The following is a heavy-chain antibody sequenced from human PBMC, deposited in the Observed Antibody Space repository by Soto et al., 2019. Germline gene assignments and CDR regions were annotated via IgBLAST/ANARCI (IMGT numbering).Heavy chain of an antibody. J-gene: IGHJ4*02. CDR3: VRRRSGSYYVY. CDR1: GGSISSSGYY. V-gene: IGHV4-39*01. CDR2: IYYSGRT. D-gene: IGHD1-26*01. Sequence: QLQLQESGPGLVKPSETLSLTCTVSGGSISSSGYYWGWIRQPPGEGLAWIGSIYYSGRTFYNPSLVSRITISVATSKNQFSLNLTSVTAADTAVYYCVRRRSGSYYVYWGQGTLVTVSS.